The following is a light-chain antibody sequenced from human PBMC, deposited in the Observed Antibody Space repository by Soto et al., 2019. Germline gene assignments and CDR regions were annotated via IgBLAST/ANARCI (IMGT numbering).Light chain of an antibody. CDR1: SSDVGGYHY. Sequence: QSALTRPASVSGSPGQSITISCTGTSSDVGGYHYVSWYQQHPGKAPKLMIYDVSTRPSGVSNRFSGSKSGNTASLTISGLQAEDEADYYCSSYTSSSTLYVFGTGTKLTVL. CDR2: DVS. V-gene: IGLV2-14*01. J-gene: IGLJ1*01. CDR3: SSYTSSSTLYV.